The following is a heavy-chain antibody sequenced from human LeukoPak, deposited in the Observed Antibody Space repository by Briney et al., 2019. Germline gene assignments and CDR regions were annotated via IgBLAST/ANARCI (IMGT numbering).Heavy chain of an antibody. Sequence: GASVKVSCKASGGTFSSYAISWVRQAPGQGLEWMGGIIPIFGTANYAQKFQGRVTITADESTSTAYMELSSLRSEDTAVYSCARSPRRGAAAGYYYYYYYMDVWGKGTTVTISS. CDR1: GGTFSSYA. J-gene: IGHJ6*03. CDR3: ARSPRRGAAAGYYYYYYYMDV. D-gene: IGHD6-13*01. CDR2: IIPIFGTA. V-gene: IGHV1-69*13.